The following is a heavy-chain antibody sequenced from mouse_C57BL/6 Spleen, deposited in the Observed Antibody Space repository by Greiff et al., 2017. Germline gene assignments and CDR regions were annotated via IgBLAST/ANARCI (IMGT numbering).Heavy chain of an antibody. CDR1: GYTFTSYW. CDR2: IDPSVSYT. Sequence: QVQLQQPGAELVKPGASVKLSCKASGYTFTSYWMQWVKQRPGQGLEWIGEIDPSVSYTNYNQKFKGKATLTVDTSSSTAYMQLSSLTSEDSAVYYCARGYYASSYVTYFDYWGQGTTLTVSS. J-gene: IGHJ2*01. D-gene: IGHD1-1*01. CDR3: ARGYYASSYVTYFDY. V-gene: IGHV1-50*01.